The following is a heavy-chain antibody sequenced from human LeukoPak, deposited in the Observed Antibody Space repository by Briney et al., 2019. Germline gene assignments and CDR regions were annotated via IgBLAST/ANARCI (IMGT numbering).Heavy chain of an antibody. CDR3: ARVGGTNYYYYGMDV. Sequence: SETLSLTCAVYSGTFSGYYWSWIRQPPGKGLEWIGEINHRGSTNYNPSLKSRVTISVDTSKNQVSLKLSSVTAADTAVYYCARVGGTNYYYYGMDVWGQGTTVTVSS. V-gene: IGHV4-34*01. CDR2: INHRGST. CDR1: SGTFSGYY. J-gene: IGHJ6*02. D-gene: IGHD1-26*01.